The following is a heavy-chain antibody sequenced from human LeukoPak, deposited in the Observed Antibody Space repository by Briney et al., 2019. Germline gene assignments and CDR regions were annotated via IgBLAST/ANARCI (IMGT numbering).Heavy chain of an antibody. J-gene: IGHJ4*02. CDR3: AKDLGPRSFIVVVPAAITFDY. D-gene: IGHD2-2*01. CDR1: GFTFSSYA. CDR2: ISGSGGST. V-gene: IGHV3-23*01. Sequence: GGSLRLSCAASGFTFSSYAMSWVRQAPGKGLEWVSAISGSGGSTYYADPVKGRFTISRDNSKNTLYLQMNSLRAEDTAVYYCAKDLGPRSFIVVVPAAITFDYWGQGTLVTVSS.